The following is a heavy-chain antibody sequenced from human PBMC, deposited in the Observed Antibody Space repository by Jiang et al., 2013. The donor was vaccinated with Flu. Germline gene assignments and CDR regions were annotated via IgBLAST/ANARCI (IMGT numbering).Heavy chain of an antibody. J-gene: IGHJ5*02. CDR3: ARGRRRTGTIGVGKNWFDP. V-gene: IGHV4-34*01. CDR1: GGSFSGYY. CDR2: INHSGST. Sequence: LLKPSETLSLTCAVYGGSFSGYYWSWIRQPPGKGLEWIGEINHSGSTNYNPSLKSRVTISVDTSKNQFSLKLSSVTAADTAVYYCARGRRRTGTIGVGKNWFDPWGQGTLVTVSS. D-gene: IGHD1-1*01.